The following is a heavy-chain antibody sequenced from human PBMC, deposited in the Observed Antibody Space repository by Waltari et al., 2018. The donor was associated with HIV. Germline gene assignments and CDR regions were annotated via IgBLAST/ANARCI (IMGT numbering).Heavy chain of an antibody. Sequence: DEQLLQSGGGFIQPGGSLSLSCVPSGLSLTSYSVSWFRQTAGKGLEWVSYMGTTPTDRYYADSVRARFTVFTDNTKQSVVLQISNLEDEDSGIYYCARGLSYFDGKPLPWYLDVWGRGSRVTVAS. CDR2: MGTTPTDR. CDR3: ARGLSYFDGKPLPWYLDV. D-gene: IGHD3-9*01. V-gene: IGHV3-48*02. CDR1: GLSLTSYS. J-gene: IGHJ2*01.